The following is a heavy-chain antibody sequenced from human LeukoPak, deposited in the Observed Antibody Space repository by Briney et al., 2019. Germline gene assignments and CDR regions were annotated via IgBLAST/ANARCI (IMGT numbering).Heavy chain of an antibody. Sequence: GESLKISCKGSGYSFTSYWIGWVRQMPGKGLECMGIIYPGDSDTRYSPSFQGQVTISADKSISTAYLQWSSLKASDTAMYYCARLMLEMATMTAFDIWGQGTMVTVSS. CDR3: ARLMLEMATMTAFDI. CDR1: GYSFTSYW. CDR2: IYPGDSDT. D-gene: IGHD5-24*01. V-gene: IGHV5-51*01. J-gene: IGHJ3*02.